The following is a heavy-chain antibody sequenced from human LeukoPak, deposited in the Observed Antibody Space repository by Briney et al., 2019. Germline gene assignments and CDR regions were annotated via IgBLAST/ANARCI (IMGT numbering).Heavy chain of an antibody. D-gene: IGHD3-22*01. J-gene: IGHJ5*02. CDR2: IYYSGST. CDR3: ARGRFSVLYYYDSSGYYNWFDP. Sequence: PSETLSLTCTVSGGSISSGGYYWSWIRQHPGKGLEWIGYIYYSGSTYYNPSLKSRVTISVDTSKNQFSLKLSSVTAADTAVYYCARGRFSVLYYYDSSGYYNWFDPWGQGTLVTVSS. CDR1: GGSISSGGYY. V-gene: IGHV4-31*03.